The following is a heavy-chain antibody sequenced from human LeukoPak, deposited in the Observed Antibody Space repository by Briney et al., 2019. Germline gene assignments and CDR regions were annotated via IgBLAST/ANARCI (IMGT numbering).Heavy chain of an antibody. J-gene: IGHJ4*02. D-gene: IGHD1-26*01. V-gene: IGHV3-48*01. CDR1: GFTFSSYS. CDR3: ARTSGSYCNY. Sequence: PGGSLRLSCAASGFTFSSYSMNWVRQAPGKGLEWVSYISSSSSTIYYADSVKGRFTISRDNAKNSLYLQMNSLRAEDTAVYYCARTSGSYCNYWGQGTLVTVSS. CDR2: ISSSSSTI.